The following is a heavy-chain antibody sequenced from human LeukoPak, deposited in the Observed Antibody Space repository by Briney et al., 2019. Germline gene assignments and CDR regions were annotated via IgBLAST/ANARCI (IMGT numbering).Heavy chain of an antibody. J-gene: IGHJ4*02. CDR3: ARRAPFRLSSTRVGGAVDY. D-gene: IGHD3-10*01. CDR2: IYYSGST. Sequence: SETLSLTCSVSGGSISSSTYYWGWIRQPPGKGLEWIGSIYYSGSTYYNPSLKSRVTISVDTSKNQFSLKLSSVTAADTAVYYCARRAPFRLSSTRVGGAVDYGGRGPLVTASS. V-gene: IGHV4-39*07. CDR1: GGSISSSTYY.